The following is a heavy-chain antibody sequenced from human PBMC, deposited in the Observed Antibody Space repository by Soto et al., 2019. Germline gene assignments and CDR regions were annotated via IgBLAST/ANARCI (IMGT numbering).Heavy chain of an antibody. D-gene: IGHD2-15*01. CDR2: MFYSGLT. V-gene: IGHV4-39*01. Sequence: SETLSLTCRVSGYSVRSSDYYWAWIHQPPGKGLEWIGSMFYSGLTYYNPSLKSRVTLSVDTSKNQFSVRLNSVTAAATAVYYCATLSASIRGPYGIHVWGQGTTVNVSS. CDR3: ATLSASIRGPYGIHV. CDR1: GYSVRSSDYY. J-gene: IGHJ6*02.